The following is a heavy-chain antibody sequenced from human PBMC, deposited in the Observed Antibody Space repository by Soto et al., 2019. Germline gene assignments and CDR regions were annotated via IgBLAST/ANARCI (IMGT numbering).Heavy chain of an antibody. CDR2: ISAYNGNT. J-gene: IGHJ1*01. CDR1: GYTFTSYG. CDR3: AREAGCASYTCGVFQH. Sequence: QVQLVQSGAEVKKPGASVKVSCKASGYTFTSYGISWVRQAPGQGLEWMGWISAYNGNTNYAQKLQGRVTMTTDTSTSKAYMELRSLRSDDTDVYYCAREAGCASYTCGVFQHWGQGTLVTVSS. D-gene: IGHD3-16*01. V-gene: IGHV1-18*01.